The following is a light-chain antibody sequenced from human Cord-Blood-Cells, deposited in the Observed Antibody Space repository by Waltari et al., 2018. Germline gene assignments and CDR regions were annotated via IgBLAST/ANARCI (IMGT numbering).Light chain of an antibody. CDR1: QSVSSN. V-gene: IGKV3-15*01. Sequence: EIVMKQYPATLSVSPGERANLSCRASQSVSSNLAWYQQKPGQAPRLLIYGASTRATGIPARFSGSGSGTEFTLTISSLQSEDFAVYYCQQYNNLPGTFGQGTKLEIK. J-gene: IGKJ2*01. CDR3: QQYNNLPGT. CDR2: GAS.